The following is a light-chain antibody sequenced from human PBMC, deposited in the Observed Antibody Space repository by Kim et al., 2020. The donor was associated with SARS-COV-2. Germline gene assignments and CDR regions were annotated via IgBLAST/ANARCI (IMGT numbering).Light chain of an antibody. J-gene: IGKJ2*01. V-gene: IGKV3-20*01. CDR3: HQYFTSPYT. CDR2: GAS. Sequence: EIVLTQSPGTLSLSPGARATLSCRASQNFISNYLAWYQQKPGQAPRLLIYGASSRAIGIPDRFSGSGSGTDFTLTISRLEPVDFAVYYCHQYFTSPYTFGQGTKLEI. CDR1: QNFISNY.